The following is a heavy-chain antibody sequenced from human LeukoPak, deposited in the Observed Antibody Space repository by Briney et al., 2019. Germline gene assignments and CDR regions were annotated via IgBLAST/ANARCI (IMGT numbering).Heavy chain of an antibody. V-gene: IGHV3-9*03. CDR1: GFTFDDYA. Sequence: GRSLRLSCAASGFTFDDYAMHWVRQAPGKGLEWVSGISWNSGSIGYADSVKGRFTISRDNAKNSLYLQMNSLRAEDMALYYCAKGAGYSGYAVHFGYWGQGTLVTVSS. J-gene: IGHJ4*02. CDR2: ISWNSGSI. D-gene: IGHD5-12*01. CDR3: AKGAGYSGYAVHFGY.